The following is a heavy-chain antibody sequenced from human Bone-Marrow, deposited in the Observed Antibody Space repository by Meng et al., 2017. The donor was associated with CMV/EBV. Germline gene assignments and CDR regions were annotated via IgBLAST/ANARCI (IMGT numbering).Heavy chain of an antibody. V-gene: IGHV3-48*04. Sequence: GDSLKISCAASGFTFSSYSRNWVRQAPGKGLEWVSYISSSSSTIYYADSVKGRFTISRDNAKNSLYLQMNSLRAEDTAVYYCARGTSDSSSWYSPPGAHDYWGQGTLVTVSS. D-gene: IGHD6-13*01. J-gene: IGHJ4*02. CDR2: ISSSSSTI. CDR1: GFTFSSYS. CDR3: ARGTSDSSSWYSPPGAHDY.